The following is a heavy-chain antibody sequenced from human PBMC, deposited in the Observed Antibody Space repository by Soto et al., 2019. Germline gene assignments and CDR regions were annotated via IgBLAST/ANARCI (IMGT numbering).Heavy chain of an antibody. D-gene: IGHD3-9*01. CDR1: GFTFDDYA. CDR3: AKDMLSYYDILTGQEGYAFDI. J-gene: IGHJ3*02. Sequence: GGSLRLSCAASGFTFDDYAMHWVRQAPGKGLEWVSGISWNSGSIGYADSVKGRFTISRDNAKNSLYLQMNSLRAEDTALYYCAKDMLSYYDILTGQEGYAFDIWGQGTMVTVSS. CDR2: ISWNSGSI. V-gene: IGHV3-9*01.